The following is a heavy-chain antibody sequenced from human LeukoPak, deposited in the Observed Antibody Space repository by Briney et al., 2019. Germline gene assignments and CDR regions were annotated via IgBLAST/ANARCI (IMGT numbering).Heavy chain of an antibody. D-gene: IGHD5-18*01. Sequence: SETLSLTCAVSGASISSSNYYWGWVRQSPGKGLEWIGNIYSSGNTYYNASLKSRVTISVDTSKNQFSLKLSSVTAADTAVYYCARVRIQLWRENDYWGQGTLVTVSS. CDR2: IYSSGNT. V-gene: IGHV4-39*01. CDR3: ARVRIQLWRENDY. CDR1: GASISSSNYY. J-gene: IGHJ4*02.